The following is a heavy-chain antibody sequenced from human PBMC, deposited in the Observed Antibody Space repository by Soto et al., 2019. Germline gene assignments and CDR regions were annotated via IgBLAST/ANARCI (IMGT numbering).Heavy chain of an antibody. J-gene: IGHJ4*02. CDR2: ISYDGSNK. CDR1: GFTFSSYA. D-gene: IGHD3-22*01. V-gene: IGHV3-30-3*01. CDR3: ARELEVVVIPPYFDY. Sequence: GGSLRLSCAASGFTFSSYAMHWVRQAPGKGLEWVAVISYDGSNKYYADSVKGRFTISRDNSKNTLYLQMNSLRAEDTAVYYCARELEVVVIPPYFDYWGQGTLLTVSS.